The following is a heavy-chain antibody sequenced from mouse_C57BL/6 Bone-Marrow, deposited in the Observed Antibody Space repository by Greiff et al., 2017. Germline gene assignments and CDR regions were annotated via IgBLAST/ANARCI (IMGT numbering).Heavy chain of an antibody. D-gene: IGHD2-4*01. CDR2: IYPGDGDT. CDR1: GYAFSSYW. Sequence: VQLQQSGAELVKPGASVKISCKASGYAFSSYWLNWVKQRPGKGLEWIGQIYPGDGDTNYNGKFKGKATLTADQSSSTAYMQLSSLTSEDSAVYFCARSTMITTPYYFDYWGQGTTLTVSS. J-gene: IGHJ2*01. V-gene: IGHV1-80*01. CDR3: ARSTMITTPYYFDY.